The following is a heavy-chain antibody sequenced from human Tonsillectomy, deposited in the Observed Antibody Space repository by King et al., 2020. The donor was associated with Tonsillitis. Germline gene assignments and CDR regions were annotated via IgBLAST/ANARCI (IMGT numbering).Heavy chain of an antibody. CDR1: GFGVSFSNTW. D-gene: IGHD4-17*01. J-gene: IGHJ4*02. CDR2: FRSKRDGGTT. Sequence: VQLQESGGGLAEPGGSLRLSCVASGFGVSFSNTWMSWVRRTPVKGLEWVGRFRSKRDGGTTDYAVPVRGRFTISRDESQNTLYLQMNSLETDDSGIYYCATSNLHGYGDYEYYFDNWGQGTRVTVSS. V-gene: IGHV3-15*01. CDR3: ATSNLHGYGDYEYYFDN.